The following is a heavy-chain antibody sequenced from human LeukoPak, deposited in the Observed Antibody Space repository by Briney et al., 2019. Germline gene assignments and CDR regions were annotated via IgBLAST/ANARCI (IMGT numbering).Heavy chain of an antibody. Sequence: GGSLRLSCAASGFTFSSYAMHWVRQAPGKGLEYVSAISSNGGNTYYANSVKGKFTISRDNSKNTLYLQMGSLRAEDMAVYYCARGYDFGSGYQTFDRWGQRTPVTAS. CDR2: ISSNGGNT. V-gene: IGHV3-64*01. D-gene: IGHD3-3*01. CDR1: GFTFSSYA. J-gene: IGHJ5*02. CDR3: ARGYDFGSGYQTFDR.